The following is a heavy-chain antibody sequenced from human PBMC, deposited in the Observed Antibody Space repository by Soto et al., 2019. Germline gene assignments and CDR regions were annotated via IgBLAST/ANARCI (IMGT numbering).Heavy chain of an antibody. CDR3: ARDGPGIAAAGKTYYYYYGMDV. Sequence: GGSLRLSCAASGFTFSSYAMHWVRQAPGKGLEWVAVISYDGSNKYYADSVKGRFTISRDNSKNTLYLQMNSLRAEDTAVYYCARDGPGIAAAGKTYYYYYGMDVWGQGTTVTVS. V-gene: IGHV3-30-3*01. CDR2: ISYDGSNK. D-gene: IGHD6-13*01. J-gene: IGHJ6*02. CDR1: GFTFSSYA.